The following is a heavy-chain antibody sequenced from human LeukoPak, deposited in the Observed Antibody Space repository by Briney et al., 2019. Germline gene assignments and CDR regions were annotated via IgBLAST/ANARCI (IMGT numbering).Heavy chain of an antibody. CDR1: GFTFGDYA. V-gene: IGHV3-49*04. CDR3: TRKAAAGSYFDY. CDR2: IRSKAYGGTT. D-gene: IGHD6-13*01. J-gene: IGHJ4*02. Sequence: GGSLRLSCTASGFTFGDYAMSWVRQAPRKGLEWVAFIRSKAYGGTTEYAAPVKGRFTISRDDSKSIAYLQMNSLKTEDTAVYYCTRKAAAGSYFDYWGQGTLVTVSS.